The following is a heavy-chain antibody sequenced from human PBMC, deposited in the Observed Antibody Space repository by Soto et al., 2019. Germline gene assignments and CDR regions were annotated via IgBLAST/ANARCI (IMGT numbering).Heavy chain of an antibody. CDR1: GFTFSSYG. V-gene: IGHV3-33*01. D-gene: IGHD4-17*01. J-gene: IGHJ6*02. Sequence: GGSLRLSCAASGFTFSSYGMHWVRQAPGKGLEWVAVIWYDGSNKYYADSVKGRFTISRDNAKNTVFLEMKNLRAEDTAVYYCARDSYAPHVWGQGTTVTVSS. CDR2: IWYDGSNK. CDR3: ARDSYAPHV.